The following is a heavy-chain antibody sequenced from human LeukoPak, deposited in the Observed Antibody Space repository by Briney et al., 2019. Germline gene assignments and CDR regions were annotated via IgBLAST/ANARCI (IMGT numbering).Heavy chain of an antibody. V-gene: IGHV4-59*01. CDR1: GGSISSYY. J-gene: IGHJ5*02. CDR3: ARGDPGRGWFDP. Sequence: SETLSLTCSVSGGSISSYYWSWIREPPGKGLEGVGYIYYSGSTNYNPSLKSRVTISVATSKNQFSLKLSSVTAADTAVYYCARGDPGRGWFDPWGQGTLVTVSS. CDR2: IYYSGST.